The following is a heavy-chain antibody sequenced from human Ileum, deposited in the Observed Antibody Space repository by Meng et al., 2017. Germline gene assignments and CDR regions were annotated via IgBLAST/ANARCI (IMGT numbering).Heavy chain of an antibody. CDR3: AREGAYNGGDY. CDR1: GYTFTTYG. D-gene: IGHD1-1*01. J-gene: IGHJ4*02. Sequence: QVQLVQSGAVVKKPGASAKVSCKASGYTFTTYGISWVRQAPGQGLEWMGWMNTDKGNTNYAQKFQGRVTMTRDTSTSTAYMELRSLRSDDTAVYYCAREGAYNGGDYWGQGTLVTVSS. CDR2: MNTDKGNT. V-gene: IGHV1-18*01.